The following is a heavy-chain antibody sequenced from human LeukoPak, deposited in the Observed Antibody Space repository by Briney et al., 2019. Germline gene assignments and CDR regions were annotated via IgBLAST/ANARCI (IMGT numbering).Heavy chain of an antibody. CDR1: GGSISSSSYY. Sequence: SETLSLTCTVSGGSISSSSYYWGWIRQPPGKGLEWIGSIYYSGSTHYNPSLKSRVTISVDTSKNQFSLKLSSVTAADTAVYYCARDRGITVTGMDVWGKGTTVTVSS. V-gene: IGHV4-39*07. J-gene: IGHJ6*03. CDR3: ARDRGITVTGMDV. D-gene: IGHD1-7*01. CDR2: IYYSGST.